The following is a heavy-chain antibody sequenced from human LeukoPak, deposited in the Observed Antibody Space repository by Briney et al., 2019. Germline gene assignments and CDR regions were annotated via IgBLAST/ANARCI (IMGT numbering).Heavy chain of an antibody. CDR3: ARDPGIAAAGFSFFDY. D-gene: IGHD6-13*01. J-gene: IGHJ4*02. CDR1: GYTFTGYY. CDR2: INPNSGGT. Sequence: ASVKVSCKASGYTFTGYYMHWGRQAPGQGLEWMGWINPNSGGTNYAQKFQGRVTMTRDTSISTAYMELSRLRSDDTAVYYCARDPGIAAAGFSFFDYWGQGTLVTVSS. V-gene: IGHV1-2*02.